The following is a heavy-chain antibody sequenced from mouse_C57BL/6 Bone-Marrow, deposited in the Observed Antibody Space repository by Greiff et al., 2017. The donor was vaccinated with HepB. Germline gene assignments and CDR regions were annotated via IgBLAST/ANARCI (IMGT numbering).Heavy chain of an antibody. Sequence: DVKLVESGGGLVQSGRSLRLSCATSGFTFSDFYMEWVRQAPGKGLEWIAASRNKANDYTTEYSASVKGRFIVSRDTSQSILYLQMNALRAEDTAIYYCARDAGDYDGRAWFAYWGQGTLVTVSA. D-gene: IGHD2-4*01. J-gene: IGHJ3*01. CDR2: SRNKANDYTT. CDR1: GFTFSDFY. CDR3: ARDAGDYDGRAWFAY. V-gene: IGHV7-1*01.